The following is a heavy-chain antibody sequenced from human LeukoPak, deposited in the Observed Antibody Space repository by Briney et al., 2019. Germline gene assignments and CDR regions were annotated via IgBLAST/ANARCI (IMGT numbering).Heavy chain of an antibody. D-gene: IGHD3-16*02. CDR2: IIPFFGGA. J-gene: IGHJ5*02. CDR3: ARDNNDYVWGSYRYGFDP. Sequence: GASVKVSCKASGGTFSSYGISWVRQAPGQGLEWMGGIIPFFGGADYAQKFQGRVTITADKSTSTAYMDLTSLKSEDTAVYYCARDNNDYVWGSYRYGFDPWGQGTLVTVSS. CDR1: GGTFSSYG. V-gene: IGHV1-69*06.